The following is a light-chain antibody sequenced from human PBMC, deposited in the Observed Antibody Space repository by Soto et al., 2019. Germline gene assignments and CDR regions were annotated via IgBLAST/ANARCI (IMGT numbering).Light chain of an antibody. CDR2: AAS. J-gene: IGKJ5*01. CDR3: QQYGGSPIT. CDR1: QSVSSNF. V-gene: IGKV3-20*01. Sequence: EIVLTQSPGTLSLSPGERATLSCRASQSVSSNFLAWFHQQPGQAPRLLVYAASSRVTGIPDRFSGSGSGTDFTLTISRLEPEDFAVYYCQQYGGSPITFGQGTRLEIK.